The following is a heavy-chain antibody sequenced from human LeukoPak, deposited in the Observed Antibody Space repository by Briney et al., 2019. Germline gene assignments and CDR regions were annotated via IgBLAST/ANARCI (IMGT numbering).Heavy chain of an antibody. D-gene: IGHD2-15*01. CDR1: GFTFSSYS. CDR3: AKDLEGYCSGGSCYSGY. J-gene: IGHJ4*02. Sequence: PGGSLRLSCAASGFTFSSYSMNWVRQAPGKGLEWVSSISSSSSYIYYADSVKGRFTISRDNAKNSLYLQMNSLRAEDTAVYYCAKDLEGYCSGGSCYSGYWGQGTLVTVSS. V-gene: IGHV3-21*01. CDR2: ISSSSSYI.